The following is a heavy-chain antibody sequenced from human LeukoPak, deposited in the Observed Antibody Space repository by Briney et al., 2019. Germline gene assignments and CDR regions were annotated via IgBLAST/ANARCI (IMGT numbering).Heavy chain of an antibody. CDR1: GGSISGSNW. J-gene: IGHJ4*02. D-gene: IGHD3-16*01. V-gene: IGHV4-4*02. CDR2: IFHSGST. CDR3: ASRLRHLLGY. Sequence: SGTLSHTCAVSGGSISGSNWWSWVRQPPGKGLEWIGEIFHSGSTNYSPSLKSRVTISIDKSKNQFSLKLTSVTVADTAVYYCASRLRHLLGYWGQGNLVTVSS.